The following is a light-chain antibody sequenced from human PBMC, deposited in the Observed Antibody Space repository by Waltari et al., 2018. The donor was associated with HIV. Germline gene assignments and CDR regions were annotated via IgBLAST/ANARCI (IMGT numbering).Light chain of an antibody. CDR3: QQYYSPPWT. CDR1: QSLLYRSTNKDY. Sequence: DIVMTQSPDSLAVSLGERATINCKSTQSLLYRSTNKDYVAWYQQKPGQPPKLLIYWASIRESGVPDRFSGSGSGTDFTLTISNLQAEDVAVYCCQQYYSPPWTFGQRTKVEIK. J-gene: IGKJ1*01. CDR2: WAS. V-gene: IGKV4-1*01.